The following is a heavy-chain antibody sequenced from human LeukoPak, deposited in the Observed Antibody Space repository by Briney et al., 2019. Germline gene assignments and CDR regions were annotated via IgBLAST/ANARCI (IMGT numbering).Heavy chain of an antibody. CDR3: ARGRDSSGWYEGFDY. J-gene: IGHJ4*02. CDR2: ISYDGSNK. V-gene: IGHV3-30-3*01. CDR1: GFTFSSSA. D-gene: IGHD6-19*01. Sequence: GGSLRLSCAASGFTFSSSAMHWARQAPDKGLEWVAVISYDGSNKYYADSVKGRFTISRDNSKNTLYLQMNSLRADDTAVYYCARGRDSSGWYEGFDYWGQGTLVTVSS.